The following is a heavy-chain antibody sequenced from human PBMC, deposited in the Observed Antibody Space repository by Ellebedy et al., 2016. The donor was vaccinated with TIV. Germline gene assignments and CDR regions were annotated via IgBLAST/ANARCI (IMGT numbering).Heavy chain of an antibody. J-gene: IGHJ4*02. CDR1: GYSFTTYG. Sequence: GESLKISCQVSGYSFTTYGIGWVRRRPGKGLEWLGIIFPGDSETRYGTSFQGQVSISADKSINTAYLQWSRLAASDTAMYYCAKSSSTGSYPYRVGYNFDFWGQGTLVTVSS. V-gene: IGHV5-51*01. CDR3: AKSSSTGSYPYRVGYNFDF. D-gene: IGHD3-22*01. CDR2: IFPGDSET.